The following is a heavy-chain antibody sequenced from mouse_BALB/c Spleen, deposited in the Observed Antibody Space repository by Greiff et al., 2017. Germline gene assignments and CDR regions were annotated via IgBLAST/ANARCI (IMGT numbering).Heavy chain of an antibody. D-gene: IGHD3-3*01. CDR2: IYPYNGGT. V-gene: IGHV1S29*02. Sequence: VQLKQSGPELVKPGASVKISCKASGYTFTDYNMHWVKQSHGKSLEWIGYIYPYNGGTGYNQKFKSKATLTVDNSSSTAYMELRSLTSEDSAVYYCASGQLYAMDYWGQGTSVTVSS. CDR1: GYTFTDYN. CDR3: ASGQLYAMDY. J-gene: IGHJ4*01.